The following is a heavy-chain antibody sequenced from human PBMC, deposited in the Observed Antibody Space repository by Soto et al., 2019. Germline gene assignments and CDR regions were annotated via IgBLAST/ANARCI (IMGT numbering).Heavy chain of an antibody. Sequence: QVQLVESGGGVVQPGRSLRLSCAASGFTFSSYGMHWVRQAPGKGLEWVAVISYDGSNKYYADYVKGRFTISRDNSKNTLYLQMNSLRAEDTAVYYCAKDRSGNSGWFDPWGQGTLVTVSS. J-gene: IGHJ5*02. CDR2: ISYDGSNK. V-gene: IGHV3-30*18. CDR3: AKDRSGNSGWFDP. D-gene: IGHD3-3*01. CDR1: GFTFSSYG.